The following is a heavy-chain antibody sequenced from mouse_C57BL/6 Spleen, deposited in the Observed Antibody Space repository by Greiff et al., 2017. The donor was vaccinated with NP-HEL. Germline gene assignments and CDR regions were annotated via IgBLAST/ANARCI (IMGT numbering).Heavy chain of an antibody. V-gene: IGHV1-64*01. CDR1: GYTFTSYW. CDR2: IHPNSGST. Sequence: VQLQQPGAELVKPGASVKLSCKASGYTFTSYWMHWVKQRPGQGLEWIGMIHPNSGSTNYNEKFKSKATLTVDKSSSTAYMQLSSLTSEDSAVYYCAREMYYYGSSYVGYWGQGTTLTVSS. J-gene: IGHJ2*01. D-gene: IGHD1-1*01. CDR3: AREMYYYGSSYVGY.